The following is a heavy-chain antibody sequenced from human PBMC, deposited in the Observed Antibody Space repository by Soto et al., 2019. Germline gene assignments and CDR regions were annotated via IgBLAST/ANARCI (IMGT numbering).Heavy chain of an antibody. CDR2: IYWDDDK. J-gene: IGHJ5*02. V-gene: IGHV2-5*02. CDR1: GFSLSTSGVG. D-gene: IGHD2-15*01. Sequence: SGPTLVNPTQTLTLTCTFSGFSLSTSGVGVGWIRQPPGKALEWLALIYWDDDKRYSPSLKSRLTITKDTSKNQVVLTMTNMDPVDTATYYCAHKGYCSGGSCPSWFDPWGQGTLVTVSS. CDR3: AHKGYCSGGSCPSWFDP.